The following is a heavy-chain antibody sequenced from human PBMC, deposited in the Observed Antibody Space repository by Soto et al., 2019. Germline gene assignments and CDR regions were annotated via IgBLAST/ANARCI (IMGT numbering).Heavy chain of an antibody. CDR2: IYHSGST. CDR3: ARVTGSSSSFDY. CDR1: GGSISSSNW. J-gene: IGHJ4*02. D-gene: IGHD6-6*01. V-gene: IGHV4-4*02. Sequence: QVQLQESGPGLVKPSGTLSLTCAVSGGSISSSNWWSWVRQPPGKGLEWIGEIYHSGSTNYNTSLKSRGTISVDKSKNQFSLKLNSVTAADTAVYYCARVTGSSSSFDYWGQGTLVTVSS.